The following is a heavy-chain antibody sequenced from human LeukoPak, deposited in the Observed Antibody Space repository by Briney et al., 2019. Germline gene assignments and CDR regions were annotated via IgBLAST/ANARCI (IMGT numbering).Heavy chain of an antibody. CDR1: GCTFSSYG. V-gene: IGHV3-33*06. CDR2: IWYDGSNK. J-gene: IGHJ4*02. D-gene: IGHD6-19*01. CDR3: AKLTRSGDFDY. Sequence: PGRSLRLSCAASGCTFSSYGMHWVRQAPGKGLEWVAVIWYDGSNKYYADSVKGRFTISRDNSKNTLYLQMNSLRAEDTAVYYCAKLTRSGDFDYWGQGTLVTVSS.